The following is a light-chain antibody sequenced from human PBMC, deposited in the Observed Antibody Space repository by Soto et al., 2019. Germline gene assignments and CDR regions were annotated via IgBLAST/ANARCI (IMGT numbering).Light chain of an antibody. J-gene: IGLJ1*01. Sequence: QSVLTQPPSVSGAPGQRVTISCSGSSSNIGADYNVNWYQQLPGKAPKLLIYGNANRPSGVPDRFSGSKSGTSASLAITGLQAEDEADYYCQSYDNSLSGLYVFGTGTKLTVL. CDR1: SSNIGADYN. V-gene: IGLV1-40*01. CDR3: QSYDNSLSGLYV. CDR2: GNA.